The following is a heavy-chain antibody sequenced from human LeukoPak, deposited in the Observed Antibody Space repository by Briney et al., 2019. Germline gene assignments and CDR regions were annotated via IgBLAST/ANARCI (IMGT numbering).Heavy chain of an antibody. CDR2: INHSGST. D-gene: IGHD6-13*01. J-gene: IGHJ4*02. CDR3: ARRRFGQQSDY. CDR1: GGSISSSSYY. Sequence: PSETLSLTCTVSGGSISSSSYYWGWIRQPPGKGLEWIGEINHSGSTNYNPSLKSRVTISVDTSKNQFSLKLSSVTAADTAVYYCARRRFGQQSDYWGQGTLVTVSS. V-gene: IGHV4-39*07.